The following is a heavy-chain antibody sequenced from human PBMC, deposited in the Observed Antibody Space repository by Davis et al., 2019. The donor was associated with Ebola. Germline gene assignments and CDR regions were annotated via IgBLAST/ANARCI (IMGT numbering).Heavy chain of an antibody. CDR1: GFTFSSYW. V-gene: IGHV3-74*01. CDR3: ARRGMAYDILTGYHSGGMDV. CDR2: INKDGSTT. Sequence: GESLKISCAASGFTFSSYWMQWVRQAPGKGLVWVSRINKDGSTTSYADSVKGRFTISRDNAKNTLYLQMNSLRDEDTAVYYCARRGMAYDILTGYHSGGMDVWGKGTTVTVSS. J-gene: IGHJ6*04. D-gene: IGHD3-9*01.